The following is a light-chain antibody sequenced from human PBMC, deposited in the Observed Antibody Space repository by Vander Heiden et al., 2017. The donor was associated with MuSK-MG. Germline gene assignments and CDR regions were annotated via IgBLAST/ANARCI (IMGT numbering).Light chain of an antibody. CDR3: QSYDSSLSGSVV. CDR1: SSNIGAGYD. J-gene: IGLJ2*01. CDR2: LNT. Sequence: VLTQPPSVSGAPGQRVTISCTGSSSNIGAGYDVHWYQQLPGAAPKLLICLNTNRPSGVPDRFSGSKSGTSASLAITGLQAEDEADYYCQSYDSSLSGSVVFGGGTKLTVL. V-gene: IGLV1-40*01.